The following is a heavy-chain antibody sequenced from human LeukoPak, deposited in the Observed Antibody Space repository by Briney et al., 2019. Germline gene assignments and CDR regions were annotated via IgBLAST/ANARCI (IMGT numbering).Heavy chain of an antibody. CDR2: INPNSGGT. CDR1: GYTFTGYY. Sequence: GASVKVSCKASGYTFTGYYMHWVRQAPGQGLEWMGWINPNSGGTNYAQKFQGRVTMTRDTSISTAYMELSRLRSDDTAVYYCARGRVAGNYAWRAFDIWGQGTMVTVSS. D-gene: IGHD4-11*01. CDR3: ARGRVAGNYAWRAFDI. J-gene: IGHJ3*02. V-gene: IGHV1-2*02.